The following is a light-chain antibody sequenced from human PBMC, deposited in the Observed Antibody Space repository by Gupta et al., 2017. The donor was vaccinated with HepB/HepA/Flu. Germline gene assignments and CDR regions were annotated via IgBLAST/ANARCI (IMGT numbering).Light chain of an antibody. Sequence: DIQMSQSPSYLSASVGDRVTITCRASQRISNYLNWYQQKPGNAPKLVIYETSALQSGVPSRFSGSGSGTDFTLTIDFLQPEDFATYYCQQSYTYPWTFGQGTKVEI. J-gene: IGKJ1*01. CDR1: QRISNY. V-gene: IGKV1-39*01. CDR2: ETS. CDR3: QQSYTYPWT.